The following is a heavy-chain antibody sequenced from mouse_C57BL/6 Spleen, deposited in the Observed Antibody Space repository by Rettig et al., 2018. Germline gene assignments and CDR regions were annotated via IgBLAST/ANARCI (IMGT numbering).Heavy chain of an antibody. CDR2: IDPETGGT. D-gene: IGHD1-1*01. V-gene: IGHV1-15*01. CDR1: DYE. CDR3: TRTVVARGYAMDY. Sequence: DYEMHWVKQTPVHGLEWIGAIDPETGGTAYNQKFKGKAILTADKSSSTAYMELRSLTSEDSAVYYCTRTVVARGYAMDYWGQGTSVTVSS. J-gene: IGHJ4*01.